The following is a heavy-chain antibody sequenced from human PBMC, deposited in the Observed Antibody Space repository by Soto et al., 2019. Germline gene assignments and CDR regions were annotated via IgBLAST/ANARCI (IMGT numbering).Heavy chain of an antibody. J-gene: IGHJ4*02. D-gene: IGHD3-3*01. Sequence: PGGSLRLSCAASGFSFFIYGMHWVRQAPGKGLEWVAVISYDGSNKYYGDSVKGRFTISRDNSKNTLYLQMNSLRADDTAVYYCAKDRAGDIYVAARSGLDYWGQGTLVTVSS. V-gene: IGHV3-30*18. CDR3: AKDRAGDIYVAARSGLDY. CDR2: ISYDGSNK. CDR1: GFSFFIYG.